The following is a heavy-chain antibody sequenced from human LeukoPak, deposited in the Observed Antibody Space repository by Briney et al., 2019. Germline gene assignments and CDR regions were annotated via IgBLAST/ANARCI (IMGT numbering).Heavy chain of an antibody. V-gene: IGHV3-53*01. D-gene: IGHD3-10*01. Sequence: GGSLRLSCAVSGFTVSSNYMSWVRQAPGKGLEWVSVIYSGGSTYYADSVKGRFTISRDNSKNTLYLQMNSLRAEDTAVYYCAREDGFGDFDYWGQGTLVTVSS. CDR1: GFTVSSNY. CDR2: IYSGGST. J-gene: IGHJ4*02. CDR3: AREDGFGDFDY.